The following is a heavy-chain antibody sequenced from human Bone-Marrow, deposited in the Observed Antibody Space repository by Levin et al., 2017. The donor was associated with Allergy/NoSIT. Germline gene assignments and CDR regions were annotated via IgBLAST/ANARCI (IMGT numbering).Heavy chain of an antibody. D-gene: IGHD3-9*01. CDR1: EGTFSSYA. J-gene: IGHJ4*02. V-gene: IGHV1-69*10. Sequence: ASVKVSCKSSEGTFSSYAISWVRQAPGQGLEWMGGIMPLQGRTSYGPKFQGRVTITADRSTSTVYMELSSLISEDTAVYYCARAHLGVDIVTVPGAPYFDKWGQGSLVTVSS. CDR2: IMPLQGRT. CDR3: ARAHLGVDIVTVPGAPYFDK.